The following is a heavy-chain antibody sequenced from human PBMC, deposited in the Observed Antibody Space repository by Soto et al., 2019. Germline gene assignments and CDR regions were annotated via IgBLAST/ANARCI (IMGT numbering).Heavy chain of an antibody. CDR2: ISDDGSNH. CDR1: GFSFSSYG. D-gene: IGHD2-8*02. Sequence: QVQLVESGGGVVQPGRSLRLSCAASGFSFSSYGMHWVRQAPGKGLGWVAVISDDGSNHYYADFVKGRFTISRANSKNPLYLQMNRLRSEDTAVYYCAKDDAGALIYWGEGTLGTVSS. V-gene: IGHV3-30*18. CDR3: AKDDAGALIY. J-gene: IGHJ4*02.